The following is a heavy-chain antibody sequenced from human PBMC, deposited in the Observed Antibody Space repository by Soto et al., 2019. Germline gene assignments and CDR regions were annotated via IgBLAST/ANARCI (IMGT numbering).Heavy chain of an antibody. CDR3: AVRAETNCWHGFGADKYYFDF. Sequence: ASVKVSCKASGYTFTSYDIYGVRQATGQGREWMGWMNPNTGNSGYAQKFQGRVTMTSDTSISTAHMELSSLRSEDTAAYYCAVRAETNCWHGFGADKYYFDFWGQGTLVTVSS. V-gene: IGHV1-8*01. J-gene: IGHJ4*02. CDR1: GYTFTSYD. CDR2: MNPNTGNS. D-gene: IGHD2-21*01.